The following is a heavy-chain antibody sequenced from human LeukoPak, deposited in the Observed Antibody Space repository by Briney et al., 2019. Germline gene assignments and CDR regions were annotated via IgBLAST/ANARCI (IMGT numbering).Heavy chain of an antibody. CDR1: GFTFSSYA. V-gene: IGHV3-30*04. J-gene: IGHJ6*04. CDR3: ARDLVGRYFGPYGPRSYYGMDV. CDR2: ISYDGSNK. D-gene: IGHD3-9*01. Sequence: GRSLRLSCAASGFTFSSYAMHWVRQAPGKGLEWVAVISYDGSNKYYADSVKGRFTISRDNSKNTLYLQMNSLRAEDTAVYYCARDLVGRYFGPYGPRSYYGMDVWGKGTTVTVSS.